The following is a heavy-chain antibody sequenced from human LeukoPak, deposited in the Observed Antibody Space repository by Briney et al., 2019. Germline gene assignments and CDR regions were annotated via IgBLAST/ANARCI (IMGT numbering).Heavy chain of an antibody. CDR3: ARDGPTGYYHAFDI. CDR1: GFTFSSYS. V-gene: IGHV3-21*01. J-gene: IGHJ3*02. D-gene: IGHD3-9*01. Sequence: PGGSLRLSCAASGFTFSSYSMNWVRQAPGKGLEWVSSISSSSSYIYYADSVKGRFTISRDNAKNSLYLQMNSLGAEDTAVYYCARDGPTGYYHAFDIWGQGTMVTVSS. CDR2: ISSSSSYI.